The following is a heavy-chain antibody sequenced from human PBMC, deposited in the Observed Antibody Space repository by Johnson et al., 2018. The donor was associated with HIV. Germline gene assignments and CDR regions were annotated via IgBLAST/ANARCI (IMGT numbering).Heavy chain of an antibody. J-gene: IGHJ3*02. V-gene: IGHV3-66*03. CDR2: IYSGGTT. CDR3: AKDRGGYYDSSGYGAFDI. CDR1: GFTVSSNY. D-gene: IGHD3-22*01. Sequence: EVLLLESGGGLIQPGGSLRLSCAASGFTVSSNYMSWVRQAPGKCLDWLSMIYSGGTTYYSYSVSCRFVISIDNSKNTLYLQMGRLRAEDTAVYYCAKDRGGYYDSSGYGAFDIWGQVTMVTVSS.